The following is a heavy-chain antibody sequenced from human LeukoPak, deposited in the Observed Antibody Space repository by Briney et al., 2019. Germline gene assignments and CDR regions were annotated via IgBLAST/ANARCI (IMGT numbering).Heavy chain of an antibody. CDR3: ARDRDSGYSYGSIHYYYGMDV. CDR1: GFTFSSYG. D-gene: IGHD5-18*01. V-gene: IGHV3-33*01. Sequence: HPGRSLRLSCAASGFTFSSYGMRWVRQAPGKGLEWVAVIWYDGSNKYYADSVKGRFTISRDNSKNTLYLQMNSLRAEDTAVYYCARDRDSGYSYGSIHYYYGMDVWGQGTTVTVSS. CDR2: IWYDGSNK. J-gene: IGHJ6*02.